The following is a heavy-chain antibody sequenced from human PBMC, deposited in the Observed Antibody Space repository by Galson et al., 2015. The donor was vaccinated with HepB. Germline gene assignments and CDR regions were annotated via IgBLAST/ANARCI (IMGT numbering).Heavy chain of an antibody. Sequence: ETLSLTCTVSNGSIFSSGFYWGWIRQSPGKGLEWIGSIYDGGSTYYNPSLNSRVTMSLDPSKNQFALKVRSVTATDTAVYFCARAWRRNSKLDYWGQGTLVSVSS. J-gene: IGHJ4*02. CDR2: IYDGGST. D-gene: IGHD4-23*01. V-gene: IGHV4-39*06. CDR1: NGSIFSSGFY. CDR3: ARAWRRNSKLDY.